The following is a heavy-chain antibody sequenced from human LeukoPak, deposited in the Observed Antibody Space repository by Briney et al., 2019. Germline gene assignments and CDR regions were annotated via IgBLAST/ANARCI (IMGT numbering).Heavy chain of an antibody. Sequence: ASVKVSCKASGYTFTGYYMHWVRQAPGQGLEWMGWINPNSGGTNYAQKFQGRVTMTEDTSTDTAYMELSSLRSEDTAVYYCATDNPGGVYYYSMDVWGQGTTVTVSS. CDR1: GYTFTGYY. CDR3: ATDNPGGVYYYSMDV. CDR2: INPNSGGT. V-gene: IGHV1-2*02. J-gene: IGHJ6*02.